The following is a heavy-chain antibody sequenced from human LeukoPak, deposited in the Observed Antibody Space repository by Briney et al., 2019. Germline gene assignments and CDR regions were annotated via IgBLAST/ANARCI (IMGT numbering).Heavy chain of an antibody. CDR3: ARVRTSSLLGYFYMDA. J-gene: IGHJ6*03. CDR1: GGSFSAYY. Sequence: SETLSPTCGVYGGSFSAYYWSWVRQPPGKGLEWIGEIDHSGSANYNSSLRPRVTLSVDTSKKTFSLRLTSVTAADTAVYFCARVRTSSLLGYFYMDAWGKGATVTVSS. D-gene: IGHD2-2*01. CDR2: IDHSGSA. V-gene: IGHV4-34*01.